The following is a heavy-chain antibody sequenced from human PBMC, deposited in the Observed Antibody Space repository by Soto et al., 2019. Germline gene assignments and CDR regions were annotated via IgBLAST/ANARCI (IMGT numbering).Heavy chain of an antibody. CDR1: GGSISSSSYY. J-gene: IGHJ3*02. V-gene: IGHV4-39*01. D-gene: IGHD1-26*01. Sequence: QLQLQESGPGLVKPSETLSLTCTVSGGSISSSSYYWGWIRQPPGKGLEWIGSIYYSGSTYYNPSLKSRVTISVDTSKNHFSLKLSSVTAADTAVYYCARHFGARSGSYYRGGYAFDIWGQGTMVTVSS. CDR3: ARHFGARSGSYYRGGYAFDI. CDR2: IYYSGST.